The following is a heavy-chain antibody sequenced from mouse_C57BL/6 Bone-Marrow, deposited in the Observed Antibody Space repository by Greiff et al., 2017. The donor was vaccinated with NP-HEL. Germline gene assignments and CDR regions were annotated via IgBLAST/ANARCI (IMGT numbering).Heavy chain of an antibody. D-gene: IGHD4-1*01. CDR1: GFTFSDFY. V-gene: IGHV7-1*01. J-gene: IGHJ2*01. CDR2: SRNKANDYTT. CDR3: AREGRELGYFDY. Sequence: EVQVVESGGGLVQSGRSLRLSCATSGFTFSDFYMEWVRQAPGKGLEWIAASRNKANDYTTEYSASVKGRFIVSRDTSQSILYLQMNALRAEDTAIYYCAREGRELGYFDYWGQGTTLTVSS.